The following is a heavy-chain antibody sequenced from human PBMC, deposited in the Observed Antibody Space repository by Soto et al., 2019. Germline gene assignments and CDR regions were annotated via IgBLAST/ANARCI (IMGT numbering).Heavy chain of an antibody. J-gene: IGHJ6*02. Sequence: SVKVSCKASGGTFSSYAISWVRQAPGQGLEWMGGIIPIFGTANYAQKFQGRVTITADESTSTAYMELSSLRSEDTAVYYCARDERQFWSAYRPDYYAMDVWGQGTTVTVSS. V-gene: IGHV1-69*13. CDR3: ARDERQFWSAYRPDYYAMDV. CDR2: IIPIFGTA. CDR1: GGTFSSYA. D-gene: IGHD3-3*01.